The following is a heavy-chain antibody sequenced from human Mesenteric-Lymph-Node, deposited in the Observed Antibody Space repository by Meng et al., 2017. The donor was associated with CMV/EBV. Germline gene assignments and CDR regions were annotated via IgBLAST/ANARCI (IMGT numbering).Heavy chain of an antibody. J-gene: IGHJ4*02. CDR2: MYHSGST. D-gene: IGHD3-10*01. V-gene: IGHV4-4*02. Sequence: SGVSMSSSNWWNWVRQPPGKGLEWIGEMYHSGSTNYNPSLKRRVTISADRPKNEFSLKLTSVTAADTAVYYCARGGSYSSGTYPFDYWGQGILVTVSS. CDR1: GVSMSSSNW. CDR3: ARGGSYSSGTYPFDY.